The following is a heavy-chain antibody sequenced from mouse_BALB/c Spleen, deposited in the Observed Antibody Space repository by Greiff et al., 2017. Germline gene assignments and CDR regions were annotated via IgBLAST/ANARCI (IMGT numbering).Heavy chain of an antibody. D-gene: IGHD3-3*01. V-gene: IGHV1-80*01. Sequence: VQLQQSGAELVRPGSSVKISCKASGYAFSSYWMNWVKQRPGQGLEWIGQIYPGDGDTNYNGKFKGKATLTADKSSSTAYMQLSSLTSEDSAVYFCARGDPAWFAYWGQGTLVTVSA. CDR2: IYPGDGDT. J-gene: IGHJ3*01. CDR3: ARGDPAWFAY. CDR1: GYAFSSYW.